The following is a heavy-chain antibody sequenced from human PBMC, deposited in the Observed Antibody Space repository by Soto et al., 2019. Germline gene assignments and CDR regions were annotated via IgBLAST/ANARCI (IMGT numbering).Heavy chain of an antibody. J-gene: IGHJ4*02. CDR2: IRSKANNYAT. CDR3: ARGVYDFWSGHPKGLDY. D-gene: IGHD3-3*01. CDR1: GFTFSGSV. Sequence: EVQLVESGGGLVQPGGSLKLSCAASGFTFSGSVVHWVRQTSGKGLEWVGRIRSKANNYATAYAVSVKGRFTISRDDSRNTAYLQMNSLKTEDTAVYYCARGVYDFWSGHPKGLDYWGQGTVSPSPQ. V-gene: IGHV3-73*02.